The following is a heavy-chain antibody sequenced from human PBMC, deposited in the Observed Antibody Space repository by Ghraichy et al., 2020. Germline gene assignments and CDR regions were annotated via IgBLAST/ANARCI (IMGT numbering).Heavy chain of an antibody. CDR1: GGSISSYY. V-gene: IGHV4-59*01. CDR3: ASSALEQNYYYGMDV. CDR2: IYYSGST. D-gene: IGHD1/OR15-1a*01. Sequence: SETLSLTCTVSGGSISSYYWSWIRQPPGKGLEWIGYIYYSGSTNYNPSLKSRVTISVDTSKNQFSLKLSSVTAADTAVYYCASSALEQNYYYGMDVWGQGTTVTVSS. J-gene: IGHJ6*02.